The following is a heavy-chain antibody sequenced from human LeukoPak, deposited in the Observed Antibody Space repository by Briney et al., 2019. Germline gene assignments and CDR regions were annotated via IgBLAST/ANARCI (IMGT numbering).Heavy chain of an antibody. Sequence: GGSLRLSCAASGFTLSDYWMSWVRQAPGKGLEWVSYISSSGSTIYYADSVKGRFTISRDNAKNSLYLQMNSLRAEDTAVYYCARESHSPGFDIWGQGTMVTVSS. CDR2: ISSSGSTI. J-gene: IGHJ3*02. V-gene: IGHV3-11*01. CDR3: ARESHSPGFDI. CDR1: GFTLSDYW.